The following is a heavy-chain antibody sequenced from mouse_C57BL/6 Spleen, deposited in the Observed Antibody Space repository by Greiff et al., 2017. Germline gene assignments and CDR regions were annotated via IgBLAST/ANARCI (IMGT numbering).Heavy chain of an antibody. V-gene: IGHV1-69*01. CDR3: ASSPPYYGSSYGFAY. CDR2: IDPSDSFT. J-gene: IGHJ3*01. Sequence: VQLPQPGAELVMPGASVQLSCKASGYTFPSSWMHWVKQRPGQGLEWIGEIDPSDSFTTSNQKFKGKSTLTVAKSSSPAYMQLRSLTSEDSAVYYCASSPPYYGSSYGFAYWGQGTLVTVSA. CDR1: GYTFPSSW. D-gene: IGHD1-1*01.